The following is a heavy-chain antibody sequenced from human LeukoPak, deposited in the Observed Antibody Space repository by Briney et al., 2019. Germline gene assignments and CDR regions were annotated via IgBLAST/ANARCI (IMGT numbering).Heavy chain of an antibody. D-gene: IGHD6-19*01. V-gene: IGHV5-51*01. CDR2: IYGGDSET. Sequence: GESLKISFKGSGYRYSDYSIGWVRQMPGKGLEWMGIIYGGDSETRYSPSLQGQVTISADKSINTAYLQWSSLKASDTAMHYCARTTTYSSGWYGAYWGQGTLVTVSS. CDR3: ARTTTYSSGWYGAY. CDR1: GYRYSDYS. J-gene: IGHJ4*02.